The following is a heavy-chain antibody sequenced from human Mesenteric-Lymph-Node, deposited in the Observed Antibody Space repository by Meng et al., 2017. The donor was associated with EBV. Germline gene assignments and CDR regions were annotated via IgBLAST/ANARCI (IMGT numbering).Heavy chain of an antibody. CDR3: ATGADYFGWGRNYLDF. J-gene: IGHJ4*02. V-gene: IGHV4-30-4*01. Sequence: QVRRPASGPGLLKPSKPLTLTGACSGVSISNGAYYWNWLRQTPGKGLQCIGSVYYSGISYFNPSLESRLSISVDASKTHFSLKLTSVTAADTAVYYCATGADYFGWGRNYLDFWGLGTLVTVSS. CDR2: VYYSGIS. D-gene: IGHD3-10*01. CDR1: GVSISNGAYY.